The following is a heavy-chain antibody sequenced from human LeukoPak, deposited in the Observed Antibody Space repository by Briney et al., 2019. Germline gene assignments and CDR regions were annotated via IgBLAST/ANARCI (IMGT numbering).Heavy chain of an antibody. Sequence: SETLSLTCTVSGGSIRGSYWSWLRQPPGKGLEWIAYMYNSGSTNYNPSLKSRVTISIDTSKNQFSLKLSSLTAADTAIYYCARGIESYGDYGYWGQGILVTVSS. J-gene: IGHJ4*02. D-gene: IGHD4-17*01. CDR3: ARGIESYGDYGY. V-gene: IGHV4-59*01. CDR1: GGSIRGSY. CDR2: MYNSGST.